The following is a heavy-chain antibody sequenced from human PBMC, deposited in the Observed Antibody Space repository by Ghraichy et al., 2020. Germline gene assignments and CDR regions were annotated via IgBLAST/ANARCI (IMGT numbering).Heavy chain of an antibody. J-gene: IGHJ4*02. D-gene: IGHD6-19*01. CDR1: GYSISSGYY. CDR2: IYHSGST. Sequence: SETLSLTCTVSGYSISSGYYWGWIRQPPGKGLEWIGSIYHSGSTYYNPSLKSRVTISVDTSKNQFSLKLSSVTAADTAVYYCARGEAVAGILFDYWGQGTLVTVSS. CDR3: ARGEAVAGILFDY. V-gene: IGHV4-38-2*02.